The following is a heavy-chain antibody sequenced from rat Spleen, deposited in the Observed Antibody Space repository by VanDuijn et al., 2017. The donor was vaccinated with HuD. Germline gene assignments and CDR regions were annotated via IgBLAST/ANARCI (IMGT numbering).Heavy chain of an antibody. Sequence: ARIRTKPNNYATYYADSVKGRFTISRDDSKSVVYLQMDNLKTEDTAMYYCSAMGVGFWGQGVMVTVSS. J-gene: IGHJ2*01. D-gene: IGHD1-7*01. CDR2: IRTKPNNYAT. CDR3: SAMGVGF. V-gene: IGHV10-5*01.